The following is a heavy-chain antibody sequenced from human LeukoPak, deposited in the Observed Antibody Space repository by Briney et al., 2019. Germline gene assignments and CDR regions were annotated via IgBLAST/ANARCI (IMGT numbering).Heavy chain of an antibody. D-gene: IGHD2-2*01. Sequence: SGATLMNPSQTLTLTFTFCGFSFRNSGEAVGWIGQPPGKALEWLSVINWNDGKLYRPSLKIKLTITMDPSKNQVVLTMTNMYPVATATYFCTHRHMPAVHGVFEYWGQGTLVTVSS. J-gene: IGHJ4*02. CDR1: GFSFRNSGEA. CDR2: INWNDGK. CDR3: THRHMPAVHGVFEY. V-gene: IGHV2-5*01.